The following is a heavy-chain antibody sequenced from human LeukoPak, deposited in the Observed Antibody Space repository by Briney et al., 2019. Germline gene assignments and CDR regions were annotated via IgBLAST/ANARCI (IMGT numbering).Heavy chain of an antibody. CDR1: GYSISSGYY. D-gene: IGHD5-18*01. CDR2: IYHSGST. Sequence: ASETLSLTCTVSGYSISSGYYWGWIRQPPGKGLEWIGSIYHSGSTYYNPSLKSRVTISVDTSKNQFSLKLSSVTAADTAVYYCARGVTAMVRGNWFDPWGQGTLVTVSS. J-gene: IGHJ5*02. V-gene: IGHV4-38-2*02. CDR3: ARGVTAMVRGNWFDP.